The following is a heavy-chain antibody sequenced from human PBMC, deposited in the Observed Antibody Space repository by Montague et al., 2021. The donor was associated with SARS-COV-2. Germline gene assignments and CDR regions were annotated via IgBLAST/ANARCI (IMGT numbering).Heavy chain of an antibody. CDR2: ISYSGST. V-gene: IGHV4-39*07. Sequence: SETRSLTCTVSGVSIRSSSHFWGWFRQPPGQRLEWIGTISYSGSTYYSPSLKSRVIISADTSKNQFSLNLRSVTAADTAVYFCGLGRGFAVGNHYYYSYGLDVWGQGTTVTVSS. CDR3: GLGRGFAVGNHYYYSYGLDV. J-gene: IGHJ6*02. CDR1: GVSIRSSSHF. D-gene: IGHD3-10*01.